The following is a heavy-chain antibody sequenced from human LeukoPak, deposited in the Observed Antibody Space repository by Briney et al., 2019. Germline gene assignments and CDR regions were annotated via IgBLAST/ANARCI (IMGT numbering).Heavy chain of an antibody. J-gene: IGHJ4*02. CDR2: MHSSGST. CDR3: AREMYDSGGYRVSYFDY. CDR1: GPSISSTIYY. Sequence: PSETLSLTCTVSGPSISSTIYYWGWIRQPPGKGLEWIGSMHSSGSTYYNPSLKSRLTIDMSKNQFSLKLNSVTAADTAVYYCAREMYDSGGYRVSYFDYWGQGTLVTVSS. D-gene: IGHD3-22*01. V-gene: IGHV4-39*07.